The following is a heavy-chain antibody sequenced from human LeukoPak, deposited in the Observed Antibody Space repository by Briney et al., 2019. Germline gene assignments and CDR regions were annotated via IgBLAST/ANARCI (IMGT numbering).Heavy chain of an antibody. V-gene: IGHV4-39*07. CDR2: IYYSGST. J-gene: IGHJ6*03. CDR3: ARLGVTAAGTFHYYYMDV. D-gene: IGHD6-13*01. Sequence: KTSETLSLTCTVSGGSISSSSYYWGWIRQPPGKGLEWIGSIYYSGSTYYNPSLKSRVTISVDTSKNQFSLKLSSVTAADTAVYYCARLGVTAAGTFHYYYMDVWGKGTTVTISS. CDR1: GGSISSSSYY.